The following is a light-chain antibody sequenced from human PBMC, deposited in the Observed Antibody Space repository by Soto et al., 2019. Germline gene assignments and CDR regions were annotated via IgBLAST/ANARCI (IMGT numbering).Light chain of an antibody. CDR2: KAS. V-gene: IGKV1-5*03. CDR3: HQHMT. CDR1: QGISSW. Sequence: DIQMTQSPSTLSASVGDRVTITCRGSQGISSWLAWYQLKPGKAPRRLIYKASSLASGVPSRFSGGGSGTEFTLTISSLQPEDVATYHCHQHMTFGQGTKVDI. J-gene: IGKJ1*01.